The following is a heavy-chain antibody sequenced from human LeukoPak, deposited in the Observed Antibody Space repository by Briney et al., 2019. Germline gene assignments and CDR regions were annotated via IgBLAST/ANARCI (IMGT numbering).Heavy chain of an antibody. CDR3: ARGPDYYGSGPIDY. CDR1: GFTFSSYW. Sequence: GGSLRLSCAASGFTFSSYWMSWVRQAPGKGLEWVANIKQDGSEKYYVDSVKGRFTISRDNSKNTLYLQMNSLRAEDTAVYYCARGPDYYGSGPIDYWGQGTLVTVSS. V-gene: IGHV3-7*04. J-gene: IGHJ4*02. D-gene: IGHD3-10*01. CDR2: IKQDGSEK.